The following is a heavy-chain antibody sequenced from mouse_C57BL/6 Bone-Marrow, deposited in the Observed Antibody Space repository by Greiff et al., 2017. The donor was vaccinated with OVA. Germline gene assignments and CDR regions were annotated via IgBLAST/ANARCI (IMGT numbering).Heavy chain of an antibody. D-gene: IGHD2-1*01. Sequence: QVQLQQSGPGLVQPSQSLSITCTVSGFSFTSYGVHWVRQSPGKGLEWLGVIWSGGSTDYNAAFISRLSISKDNSKSQVCFKMNSLQADDTAIYYGARNPHSLDYGNSWVAYWGQGTRVTVSA. CDR2: IWSGGST. CDR1: GFSFTSYG. J-gene: IGHJ3*01. V-gene: IGHV2-2*01. CDR3: ARNPHSLDYGNSWVAY.